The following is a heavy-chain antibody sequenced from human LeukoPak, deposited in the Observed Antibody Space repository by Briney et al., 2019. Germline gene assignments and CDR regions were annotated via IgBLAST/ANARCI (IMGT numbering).Heavy chain of an antibody. CDR1: GLTVSSSY. CDR3: ARSQTGYYYGSGSYSQGAFDI. J-gene: IGHJ3*02. Sequence: GGSLRLSCAASGLTVSSSYMSWVRQAPGKGLEWVAVIWYDGGNKYYADSVKGRFTISRDNSKNTLYLQMNSLRAEDTAVYYCARSQTGYYYGSGSYSQGAFDIWGQGTMITVSS. CDR2: IWYDGGNK. V-gene: IGHV3-33*08. D-gene: IGHD3-10*01.